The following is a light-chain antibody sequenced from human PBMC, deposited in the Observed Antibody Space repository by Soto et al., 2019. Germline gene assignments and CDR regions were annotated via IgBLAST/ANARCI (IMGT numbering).Light chain of an antibody. V-gene: IGKV3-11*01. CDR3: QQRSNWLT. Sequence: EIVLTQSQRILSLSPSERGRLXIRASQSVGYNMAWYQQKPGQPPKLLIFGASNRATDIPARFSGGGSGTDFTLTSSSLEPEDFAVYYCQQRSNWLTFGGGTKVDIK. J-gene: IGKJ4*01. CDR2: GAS. CDR1: QSVGYN.